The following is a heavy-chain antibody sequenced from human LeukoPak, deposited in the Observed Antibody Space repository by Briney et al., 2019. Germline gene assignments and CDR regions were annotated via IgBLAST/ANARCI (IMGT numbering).Heavy chain of an antibody. CDR3: ARPSGWLQRLGWYFDL. CDR2: IHPGDSDT. J-gene: IGHJ2*01. D-gene: IGHD5-24*01. V-gene: IGHV5-51*07. CDR1: GYSFTSYW. Sequence: GESLKISCQGSGYSFTSYWIAWVHQMPGKGLEWMGIIHPGDSDTRYSPSFQGQVTISADKSISTAYLQWNSLKASDTAMFYCARPSGWLQRLGWYFDLWGRGTLVTVSS.